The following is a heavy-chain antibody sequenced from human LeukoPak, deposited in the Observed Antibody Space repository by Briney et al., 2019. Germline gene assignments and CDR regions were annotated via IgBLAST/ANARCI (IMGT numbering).Heavy chain of an antibody. CDR1: GGPISSGGYS. D-gene: IGHD3-16*01. V-gene: IGHV4-30-2*01. Sequence: PSETLSLTCAVSGGPISSGGYSWTWIRQPPGKGLEWIGYIFQSGSPSYNPSLRRRVTISVDTSRNHFSLELISVTAADTAMYYCARDRAGLGLLDFWGQGTMVTVSS. CDR2: IFQSGSP. J-gene: IGHJ3*01. CDR3: ARDRAGLGLLDF.